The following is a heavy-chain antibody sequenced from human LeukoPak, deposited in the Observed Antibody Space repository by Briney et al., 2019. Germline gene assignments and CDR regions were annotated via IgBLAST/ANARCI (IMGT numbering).Heavy chain of an antibody. J-gene: IGHJ4*02. D-gene: IGHD6-19*01. Sequence: GGSLRLSCAASGFTFSSYAMSWVRQAPGKGLEWVAAIWSDGSKKSYGDSVKGRFTISRDISKSTVYLQMNSLRVEDTALYFCARDTAVAALDCRGQGTLVTVSS. CDR1: GFTFSSYA. CDR3: ARDTAVAALDC. V-gene: IGHV3-33*08. CDR2: IWSDGSKK.